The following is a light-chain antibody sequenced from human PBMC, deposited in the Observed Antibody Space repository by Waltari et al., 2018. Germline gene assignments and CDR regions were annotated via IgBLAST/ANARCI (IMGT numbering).Light chain of an antibody. CDR1: SGSPSSTSY. J-gene: IGLJ3*02. CDR2: KAN. V-gene: IGLV8-61*01. CDR3: LVYMGSGIWV. Sequence: QTVVTQEPSLSVSPGGPVTLTCALSSGSPSSTSYVSWYLQTPGQPPRTLMYKANIRSAGVPDRFSGSSLGNKAALTITGAQADDESDYYCLVYMGSGIWVFGGGTKLTVL.